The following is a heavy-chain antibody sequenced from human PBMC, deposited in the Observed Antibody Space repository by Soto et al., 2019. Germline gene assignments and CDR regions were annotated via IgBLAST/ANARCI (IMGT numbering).Heavy chain of an antibody. CDR3: ARYCSGGSCYYYYYGMDV. Sequence: EASVKVSCKASGYTFTSYGISWVRQAPGQGLEWMGWISAYNGNTNYAQKLQGRVTMTTDTSTSTAYMELRSLRSDDTAVYYCARYCSGGSCYYYYYGMDVWGQGTTVTVSS. V-gene: IGHV1-18*01. CDR2: ISAYNGNT. D-gene: IGHD2-15*01. CDR1: GYTFTSYG. J-gene: IGHJ6*02.